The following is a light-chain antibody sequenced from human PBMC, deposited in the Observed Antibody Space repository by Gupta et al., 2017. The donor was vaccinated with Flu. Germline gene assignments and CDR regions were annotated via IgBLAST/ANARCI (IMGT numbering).Light chain of an antibody. J-gene: IGKJ2*01. Sequence: PSSLSTSVGDRVTITCRASQSISRYLNWYQHKAGKAPKLLIYAASRAKSPVPSRFSGTGSGTDFTLTIIRRQPEDFATYYCQQRYSSPSTFGQVTKMEIK. V-gene: IGKV1-39*01. CDR3: QQRYSSPST. CDR2: AAS. CDR1: QSISRY.